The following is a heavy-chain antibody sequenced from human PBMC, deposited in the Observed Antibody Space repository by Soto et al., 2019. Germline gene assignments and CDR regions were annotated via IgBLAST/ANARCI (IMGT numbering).Heavy chain of an antibody. J-gene: IGHJ3*02. Sequence: GESLKISCQGSGYSFTSYWISWVRQMPGKGLEWMGRIDPSDSYTNYSPSFQGHVTISADKSISTAYLQWSSLKASDTAMYYWARHRSAMVYFDAFDIWGQGTMVTVSS. D-gene: IGHD5-18*01. CDR1: GYSFTSYW. CDR3: ARHRSAMVYFDAFDI. CDR2: IDPSDSYT. V-gene: IGHV5-10-1*01.